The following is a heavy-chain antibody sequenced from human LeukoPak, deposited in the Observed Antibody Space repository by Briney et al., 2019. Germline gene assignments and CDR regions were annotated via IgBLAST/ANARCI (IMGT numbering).Heavy chain of an antibody. CDR1: GFTFSAYA. CDR3: ARAPTLGGYYFDS. D-gene: IGHD7-27*01. Sequence: GGSLRLSCVASGFTFSAYAISWVRQAPGKGLEWVSSISSSGNYKYYADSVEDRFTISRDNAEKSMYLQMDSLGAEDTAIYYCARAPTLGGYYFDSWGQGVLVTVSS. V-gene: IGHV3-21*01. J-gene: IGHJ4*02. CDR2: ISSSGNYK.